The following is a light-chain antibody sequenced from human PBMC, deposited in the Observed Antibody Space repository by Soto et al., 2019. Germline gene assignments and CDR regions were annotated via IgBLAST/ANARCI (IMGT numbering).Light chain of an antibody. CDR2: DAS. CDR1: QSVSTY. Sequence: DIVLTQSPATLSLSPGEGATLSCRASQSVSTYLAWYQHKPGQAPRLLIYDASNRATGIPARFSGSGSGTDFTLTISSLEPEDFAVYYCQQRSKWPPITFGQGTRLEIK. V-gene: IGKV3-11*01. CDR3: QQRSKWPPIT. J-gene: IGKJ5*01.